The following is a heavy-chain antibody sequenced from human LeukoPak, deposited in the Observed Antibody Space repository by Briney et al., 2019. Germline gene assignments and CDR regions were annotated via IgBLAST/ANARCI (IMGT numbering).Heavy chain of an antibody. CDR3: AKSVGYSYGRDYFDY. D-gene: IGHD5-18*01. Sequence: PGGSLRLSCAASGFSFKSYAMNWVRQAPGKGLEWVSSISESGDSTHYADSVKGRFTISRDNAKNSLYLQMNSLRAEDMALYYCAKSVGYSYGRDYFDYWGQGTLVTVSS. V-gene: IGHV3-23*01. CDR1: GFSFKSYA. CDR2: ISESGDST. J-gene: IGHJ4*02.